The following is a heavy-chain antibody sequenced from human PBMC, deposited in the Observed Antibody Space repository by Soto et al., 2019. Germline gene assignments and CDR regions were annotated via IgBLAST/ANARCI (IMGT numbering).Heavy chain of an antibody. CDR1: GFTFSSYN. Sequence: GGSLRLSCAASGFTFSSYNMNWVRQAPGKGLEWVSSTSTGSSYIYYADSVKGRFTISRDNAKNSLYLQMNSLRAEDTAVYYCASELRTWRSYGMDVWGQGTTVTVSS. J-gene: IGHJ6*02. V-gene: IGHV3-21*01. D-gene: IGHD3-3*01. CDR2: TSTGSSYI. CDR3: ASELRTWRSYGMDV.